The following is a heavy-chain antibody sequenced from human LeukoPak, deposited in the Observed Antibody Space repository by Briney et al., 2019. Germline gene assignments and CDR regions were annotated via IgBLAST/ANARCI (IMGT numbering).Heavy chain of an antibody. J-gene: IGHJ4*02. Sequence: GGSLRLSCAASGFIFSSDEMNWIRQAPGQGLEWVSYISSSGATVYYADSVKGRFTISSDNAKTSLHLQMNSLRAEDTAVYYCARVGSTSPGDYWGQGTLVTVSS. CDR3: ARVGSTSPGDY. CDR2: ISSSGATV. CDR1: GFIFSSDE. D-gene: IGHD6-6*01. V-gene: IGHV3-48*03.